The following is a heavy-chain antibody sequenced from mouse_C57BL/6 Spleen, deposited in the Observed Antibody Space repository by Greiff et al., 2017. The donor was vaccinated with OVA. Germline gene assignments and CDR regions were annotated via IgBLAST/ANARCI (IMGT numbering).Heavy chain of an antibody. CDR2: ISDGGSYT. D-gene: IGHD1-1*01. CDR3: ARDKGTTVVATNYFDY. Sequence: EVKLVESGGGLVKPGGSLKLSCAASGFTFSSYAMSWVRQTPEKRLEWVATISDGGSYTYYPDNVKGRFTISRDNAKNNLYLQMSHLKSEDTAMYYCARDKGTTVVATNYFDYWGQGTTLTVSA. CDR1: GFTFSSYA. V-gene: IGHV5-4*01. J-gene: IGHJ2*01.